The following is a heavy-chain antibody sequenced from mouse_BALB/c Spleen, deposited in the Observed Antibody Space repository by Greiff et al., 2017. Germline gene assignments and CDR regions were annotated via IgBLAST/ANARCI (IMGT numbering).Heavy chain of an antibody. V-gene: IGHV5-12-2*01. CDR3: ARRENLYDYFAY. Sequence: EVQVVESGGGLVQPGGSLKLSCAASGFTFSSYTMSWVRQTPEKRLEWVAYISNGGGSTYYPDTVKGRFTISRDNAKNTLYLQMSSLKSEDTAMYYCARRENLYDYFAYWGQGTLVTVSA. CDR1: GFTFSSYT. CDR2: ISNGGGST. D-gene: IGHD2-4*01. J-gene: IGHJ3*01.